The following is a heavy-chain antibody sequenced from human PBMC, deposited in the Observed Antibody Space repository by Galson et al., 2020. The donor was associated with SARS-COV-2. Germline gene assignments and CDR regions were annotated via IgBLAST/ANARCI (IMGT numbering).Heavy chain of an antibody. CDR1: GFTFSSFG. V-gene: IGHV3-30*03. D-gene: IGHD4-17*01. CDR2: MSYDDSNI. CDR3: ARDRHYGDYWGGGEVLDH. Sequence: GESLKISCAASGFTFSSFGMHWVRQAPGKGLEWVAVMSYDDSNIFYADSVKGRFNISRDNSKNTLYLQMNTLRVEDTAMYYCARDRHYGDYWGGGEVLDHWGHGTLVTVSS. J-gene: IGHJ4*01.